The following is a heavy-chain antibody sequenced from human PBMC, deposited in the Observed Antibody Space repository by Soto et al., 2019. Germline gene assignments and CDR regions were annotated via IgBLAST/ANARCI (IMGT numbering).Heavy chain of an antibody. CDR3: ARDPVDLFGYMDV. CDR1: GGTFGSYS. D-gene: IGHD6-25*01. J-gene: IGHJ6*02. CDR2: IIPLLRTV. Sequence: QEDLVQSGAEVKNPGSSVNVSCKASGGTFGSYSITWVRQAPGQRLEWMGEIIPLLRTVNYAQKFQGRVTIPGDRSTSTVYMALSSLRSDDTAVYYCARDPVDLFGYMDVWGQGTTVTVSS. V-gene: IGHV1-69*06.